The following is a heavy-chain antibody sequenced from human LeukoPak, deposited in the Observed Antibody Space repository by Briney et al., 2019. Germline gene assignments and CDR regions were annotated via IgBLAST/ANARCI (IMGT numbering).Heavy chain of an antibody. CDR1: GFTFSTYW. CDR2: IHPEGNEK. Sequence: PGGSLRLSCKTSGFTFSTYWMSWVRQAPGKGLEWVANIHPEGNEKYHVDSVKGRFTISRDNAKNSLYLQMNSLRVEDTAVHYCARGDDFSGDYWGQGSLVTVSS. CDR3: ARGDDFSGDY. J-gene: IGHJ4*02. V-gene: IGHV3-7*04. D-gene: IGHD2-21*02.